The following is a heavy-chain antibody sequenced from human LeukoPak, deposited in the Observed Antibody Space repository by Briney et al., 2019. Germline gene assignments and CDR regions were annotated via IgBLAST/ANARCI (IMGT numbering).Heavy chain of an antibody. CDR3: AKERESYFEFDL. D-gene: IGHD1-26*01. J-gene: IGHJ4*02. Sequence: GGSLRLSCAASGFTFNNYGMSWVHQAPGKGLEWVSAISGSADNTYYVDSVKGRFTISRDNSRNTLYLQMNSLRAEDTAIYYCAKERESYFEFDLWGQGTLVTASS. V-gene: IGHV3-23*01. CDR1: GFTFNNYG. CDR2: ISGSADNT.